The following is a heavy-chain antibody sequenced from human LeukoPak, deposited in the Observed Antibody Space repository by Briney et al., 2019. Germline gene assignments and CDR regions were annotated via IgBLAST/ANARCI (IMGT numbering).Heavy chain of an antibody. D-gene: IGHD6-19*01. CDR3: VRDGHSSGWYIFDY. CDR1: GFTFSSYW. CDR2: IKQDGSEK. Sequence: GGSLRLSCAASGFTFSSYWMSWVRQAPGKGLEWVANIKQDGSEKYYVDSVKGRFTISRDNARNSLFLQMNTLRIEDTAVYYCVRDGHSSGWYIFDYWGQGTLVTVSS. J-gene: IGHJ4*02. V-gene: IGHV3-7*01.